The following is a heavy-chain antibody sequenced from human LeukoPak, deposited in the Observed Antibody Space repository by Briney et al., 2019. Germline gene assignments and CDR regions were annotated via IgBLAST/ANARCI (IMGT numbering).Heavy chain of an antibody. J-gene: IGHJ4*02. CDR2: IFYRGST. CDR3: ALMSDNWYFDY. CDR1: GGSISSYY. V-gene: IGHV4-59*01. D-gene: IGHD1-20*01. Sequence: PSETLSLTCTVSGGSISSYYWSWVRQPPGKELEWIGYIFYRGSTNYDPSLKTRVTISADTSKNQFSLKLSSVTAADTAVYYCALMSDNWYFDYWGQGTLVTVSA.